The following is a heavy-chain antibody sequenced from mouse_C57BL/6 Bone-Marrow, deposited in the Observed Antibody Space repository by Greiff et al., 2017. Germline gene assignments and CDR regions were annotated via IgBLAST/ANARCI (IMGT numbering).Heavy chain of an antibody. CDR1: GYTFTSYW. CDR3: ARADGYYDAMDY. CDR2: IFPGSGST. J-gene: IGHJ4*01. Sequence: QVQLQQSGPELVRPGASVKISCKASGYTFTSYWMQWVRQRPGQGLEWIGEIFPGSGSTYYNEKFKGKATLTVDTSSSTAYMQLSSLTSEDSAVYFCARADGYYDAMDYWGQGTSLTVSS. V-gene: IGHV1-56*01. D-gene: IGHD2-3*01.